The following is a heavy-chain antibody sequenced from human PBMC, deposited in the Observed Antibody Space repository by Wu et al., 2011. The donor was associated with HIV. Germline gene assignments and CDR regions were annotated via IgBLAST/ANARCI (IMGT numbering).Heavy chain of an antibody. CDR1: GVTFTDYY. CDR3: ATAIAVGGNGGFDF. V-gene: IGHV1-69-2*01. Sequence: EVQMVQSGAAVKKPGSTVKVSCKVSGVTFTDYYIHWVQQAPGKGLEWMGLVDPEDGDTIYAAKFQGRVTITADTSTDTAYMELSSLRSDDTAAYHCATAIAVGGNGGFDFWGQGTLATVAS. CDR2: VDPEDGDT. J-gene: IGHJ4*02. D-gene: IGHD6-19*01.